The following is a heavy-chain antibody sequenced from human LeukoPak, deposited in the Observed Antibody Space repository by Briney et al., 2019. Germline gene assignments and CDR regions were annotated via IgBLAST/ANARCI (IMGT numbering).Heavy chain of an antibody. CDR2: IDHIGRT. J-gene: IGHJ4*02. CDR1: GESFRGYY. D-gene: IGHD5-12*01. V-gene: IGHV4-34*01. Sequence: SETLSLTCAVYGESFRGYYWTWIRQTPGKGLEWIGEIDHIGRTTYNPSLKSRVTISVDTSKNQFSLRLTSVTASDTAVYYCARGSGYDTYFDYWGQGTLVTVSS. CDR3: ARGSGYDTYFDY.